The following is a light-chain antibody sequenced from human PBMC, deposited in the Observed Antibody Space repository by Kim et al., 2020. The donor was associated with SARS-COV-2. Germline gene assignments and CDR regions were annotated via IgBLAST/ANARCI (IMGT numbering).Light chain of an antibody. CDR2: DVS. V-gene: IGLV2-11*01. J-gene: IGLJ3*02. CDR1: SADGTAYNF. Sequence: GQSVTISCTGTSADGTAYNFVSWYQHSPGNAPKLVIYDVSKRPSGVPDRFSGSRSGNTASLTISGLQSEDEAHYFCCSYAGSYTWVFGGGTQLTVL. CDR3: CSYAGSYTWV.